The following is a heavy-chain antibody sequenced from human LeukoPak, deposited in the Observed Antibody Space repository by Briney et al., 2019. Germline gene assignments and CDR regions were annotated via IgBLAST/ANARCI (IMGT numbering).Heavy chain of an antibody. CDR1: GFTFSSYG. Sequence: GGTLRLSCAASGFTFSSYGMSWVRQAPGKGLEWVSAISGSGGSTYYADSVKGRFTISRDNSKNTLYLHMNSLRAEDTAVYYCARDYGGSSPFDYWGQGTLVTVSS. CDR3: ARDYGGSSPFDY. J-gene: IGHJ4*02. V-gene: IGHV3-23*01. D-gene: IGHD4-23*01. CDR2: ISGSGGST.